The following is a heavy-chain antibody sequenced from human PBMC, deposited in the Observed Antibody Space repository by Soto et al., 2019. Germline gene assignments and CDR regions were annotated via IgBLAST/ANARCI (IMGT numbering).Heavy chain of an antibody. D-gene: IGHD2-2*01. J-gene: IGHJ3*02. CDR1: GFTFNMYG. CDR3: AKAPVIYAHDPFDI. V-gene: IGHV3-30*18. Sequence: GGSLRLSCAASGFTFNMYGLHWVRQAPGNGLEWVAVISYDGSIKFYGDSVKGRFTISRDNSKNILYLHMNSLRAEDTAVYYCAKAPVIYAHDPFDIWGQGTMVTVSS. CDR2: ISYDGSIK.